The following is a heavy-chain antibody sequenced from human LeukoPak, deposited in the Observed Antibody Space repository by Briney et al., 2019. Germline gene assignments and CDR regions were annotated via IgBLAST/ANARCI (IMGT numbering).Heavy chain of an antibody. CDR1: GYSFTSYW. CDR3: ARRGWAAGTTFDY. J-gene: IGHJ4*02. D-gene: IGHD6-13*01. V-gene: IGHV5-51*01. CDR2: IYPGDSDT. Sequence: GESLKISCKGSGYSFTSYWIGWERQMPGKGLEWMGIIYPGDSDTRYSPSFQGQVTISADKSISTAYLQWSSLKASDTAMYYCARRGWAAGTTFDYWGQGTLVTVSS.